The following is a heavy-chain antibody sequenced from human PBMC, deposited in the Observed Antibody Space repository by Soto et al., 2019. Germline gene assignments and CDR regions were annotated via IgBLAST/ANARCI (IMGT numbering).Heavy chain of an antibody. D-gene: IGHD3-16*02. CDR3: AREEVYYDYVWVRYRYTTEGPFDI. CDR2: ISAYNGNT. CDR1: GYTFTSYG. J-gene: IGHJ3*02. V-gene: IGHV1-18*04. Sequence: GASVKVSCKASGYTFTSYGISWVRQAPGQGLEWMGWISAYNGNTNYAQKLQGRVTMTTDTSTSTAYMELRSLRSDDTAVYYCAREEVYYDYVWVRYRYTTEGPFDIWGQGTMVTASS.